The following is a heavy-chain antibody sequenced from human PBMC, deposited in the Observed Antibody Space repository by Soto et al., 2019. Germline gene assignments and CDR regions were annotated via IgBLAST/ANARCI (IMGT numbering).Heavy chain of an antibody. CDR3: ATYCSGGSCYP. CDR1: GFTFSSYS. Sequence: EVQLVESGGGLVQPGGSLRLSCAASGFTFSSYSMNWVRQAPGKGLEWVSSISSSSSYIYYAESVKGRFTISRDNAKNSLYLQMNSLRAEDTAVYYCATYCSGGSCYPWGQGTLVTVSS. D-gene: IGHD2-15*01. V-gene: IGHV3-21*01. CDR2: ISSSSSYI. J-gene: IGHJ5*02.